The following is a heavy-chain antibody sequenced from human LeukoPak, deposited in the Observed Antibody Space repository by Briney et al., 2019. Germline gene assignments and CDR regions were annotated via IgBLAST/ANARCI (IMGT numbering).Heavy chain of an antibody. Sequence: SETLSLTCAVYGGSFSGYYWTWIRQPPGKGLEWIAEINHSGSTNYNPSLKSRVTISVDTSKNQFSLKLSSVTAADTAAYYCARRYGSGSSGTFDYWGQGTLVTVSS. V-gene: IGHV4-34*01. CDR3: ARRYGSGSSGTFDY. CDR2: INHSGST. D-gene: IGHD3-10*01. J-gene: IGHJ4*02. CDR1: GGSFSGYY.